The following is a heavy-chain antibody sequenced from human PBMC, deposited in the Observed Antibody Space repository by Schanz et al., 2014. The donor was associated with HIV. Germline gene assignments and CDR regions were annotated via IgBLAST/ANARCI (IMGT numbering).Heavy chain of an antibody. CDR2: ISSSGGYI. CDR1: GFSFSSYA. Sequence: VQLVESGGGVVQPGKSLRLSCAASGFSFSSYAINWVRQAPGKGLEWLSSISSSGGYIYYADSVKGRFTISRDISKNTLYLQMNSLRAEDTAVYYCAKEEQQLGGVGGYHFDYWGQGTLVTVSS. J-gene: IGHJ4*02. D-gene: IGHD6-13*01. CDR3: AKEEQQLGGVGGYHFDY. V-gene: IGHV3-21*02.